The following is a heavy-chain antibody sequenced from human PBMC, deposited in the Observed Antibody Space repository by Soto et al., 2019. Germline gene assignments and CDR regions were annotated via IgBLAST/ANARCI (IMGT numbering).Heavy chain of an antibody. CDR1: GFTFSSYG. J-gene: IGHJ6*02. Sequence: QVQLVESGGGVVQPGRSLRLSCAASGFTFSSYGMHWVRQAPGKGLEWVAVISYDGSNKYYADSVKGRFTISRDNSKNTLYLQMNSLRAEDTAVYYCAKGDDYSNYAGGGYYYGMDVWGQGTTVTVSS. CDR2: ISYDGSNK. V-gene: IGHV3-30*18. D-gene: IGHD4-4*01. CDR3: AKGDDYSNYAGGGYYYGMDV.